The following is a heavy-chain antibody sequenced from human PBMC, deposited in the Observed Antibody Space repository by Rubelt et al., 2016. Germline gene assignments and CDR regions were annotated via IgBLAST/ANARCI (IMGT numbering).Heavy chain of an antibody. Sequence: QVQLVQSGAEVKKPGASVKVSCKASEYSFTKNPIHWVRQAPGQRLEWMGWINAGNGNTKYSQKFKGRVTITRDTSASTAYMELSSLRSEDTAVYYCARGGLSELLWFGESRIDYWGQGTLVTVSS. CDR1: EYSFTKNP. D-gene: IGHD3-10*01. J-gene: IGHJ4*02. CDR2: INAGNGNT. V-gene: IGHV1-3*01. CDR3: ARGGLSELLWFGESRIDY.